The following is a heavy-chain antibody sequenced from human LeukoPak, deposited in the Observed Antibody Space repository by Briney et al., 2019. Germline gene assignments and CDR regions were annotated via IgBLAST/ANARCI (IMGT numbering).Heavy chain of an antibody. CDR2: IDWDDDK. J-gene: IGHJ4*02. V-gene: IGHV2-70*11. D-gene: IGHD5-12*01. Sequence: TLSLTCTVPAGSISSYYWSWIRQPPGKGLESLARIDWDDDKYYSTSLKTRLTISKYTSKSPVVLTMTNMDPVDTATYYCARIWLTRSYYFDYWGQGTLVTVSS. CDR3: ARIWLTRSYYFDY. CDR1: AGSISSYYW.